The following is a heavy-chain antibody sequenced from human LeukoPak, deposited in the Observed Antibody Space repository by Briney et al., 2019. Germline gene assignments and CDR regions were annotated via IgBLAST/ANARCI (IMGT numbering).Heavy chain of an antibody. CDR3: AKEGMYYYGSLHDAFDI. CDR1: GFTFSSYG. V-gene: IGHV3-30*18. CDR2: ISYDGSKK. Sequence: GGSLRLSCAASGFTFSSYGMHWVGQAPGKGVEGGAVISYDGSKKYYADSVKGRFNISRENSKKTLYLQMNRLRGEDTAGYYCAKEGMYYYGSLHDAFDIWGQGTMVTVSS. D-gene: IGHD3-10*01. J-gene: IGHJ3*02.